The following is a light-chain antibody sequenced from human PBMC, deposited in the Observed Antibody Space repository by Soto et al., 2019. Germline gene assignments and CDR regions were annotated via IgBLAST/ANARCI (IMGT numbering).Light chain of an antibody. CDR3: QQYDNWPPWT. CDR1: ESVGSN. CDR2: GAS. J-gene: IGKJ1*01. V-gene: IGKV3-15*01. Sequence: ETVMTQSPATLSVSPGEKATLSCRASESVGSNLAWYQQKPGQAPRLLIYGASTRATGIPARFSGSGSGTEFTLTLRSLQSEDVALYYCQQYDNWPPWTFGQGTKVEI.